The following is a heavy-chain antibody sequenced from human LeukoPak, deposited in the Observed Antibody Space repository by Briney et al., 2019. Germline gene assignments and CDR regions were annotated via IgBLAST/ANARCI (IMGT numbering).Heavy chain of an antibody. J-gene: IGHJ5*02. CDR2: ISSSANYK. CDR3: ARFTYYDFWSGS. CDR1: GFIFSNYD. Sequence: GGSLRLSCAASGFIFSNYDMNWVRQAPGKGLQWVSSISSSANYKYYADSVKGRFTISRDNAKNSLYLQMNSLRAEDTAVYYCARFTYYDFWSGSWGQGTLVTVSS. D-gene: IGHD3-3*01. V-gene: IGHV3-21*01.